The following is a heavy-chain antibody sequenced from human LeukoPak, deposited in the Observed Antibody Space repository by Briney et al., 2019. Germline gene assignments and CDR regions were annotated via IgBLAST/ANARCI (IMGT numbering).Heavy chain of an antibody. D-gene: IGHD2-21*02. CDR3: ARGGHVVVTASYHDC. CDR1: GFTFSSYW. Sequence: GGSLRLSCAASGFTFSSYWMHWVRQAPGKGLVWVSRINSDGSSTSYADSVKGRFTISRDNAKNTLYLQMNSLRAEDTAVYYCARGGHVVVTASYHDCWGQGTLVTVSS. J-gene: IGHJ4*02. CDR2: INSDGSST. V-gene: IGHV3-74*01.